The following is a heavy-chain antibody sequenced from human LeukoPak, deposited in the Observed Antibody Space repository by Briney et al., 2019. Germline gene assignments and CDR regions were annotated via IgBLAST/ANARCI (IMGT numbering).Heavy chain of an antibody. V-gene: IGHV3-21*01. J-gene: IGHJ4*02. D-gene: IGHD4-23*01. Sequence: SGGPLRLSCAASGFTFSSYSMNWVRQAPGKGLEWVSSISSSSSYIYYADSVKGRFTISRDNAKNSLYLQMNSLRAEDTAVYYCAVDYGGTPFDYWGQGTLVTVSS. CDR1: GFTFSSYS. CDR2: ISSSSSYI. CDR3: AVDYGGTPFDY.